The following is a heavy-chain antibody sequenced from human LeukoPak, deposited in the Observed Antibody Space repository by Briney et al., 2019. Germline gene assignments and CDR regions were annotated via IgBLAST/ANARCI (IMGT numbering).Heavy chain of an antibody. D-gene: IGHD3-10*01. V-gene: IGHV4-39*07. CDR2: IYHSGNT. J-gene: IGHJ4*02. CDR1: GGSISSSSYY. Sequence: SETLSLTCTVSGGSISSSSYYWGWIRQPPGKGLEWIGSIYHSGNTYYNPSLKSRVTISVDTSKNQFSLKLSSVTAADTAVYYCASWPGAWYGEDFWGQGTLVTVSS. CDR3: ASWPGAWYGEDF.